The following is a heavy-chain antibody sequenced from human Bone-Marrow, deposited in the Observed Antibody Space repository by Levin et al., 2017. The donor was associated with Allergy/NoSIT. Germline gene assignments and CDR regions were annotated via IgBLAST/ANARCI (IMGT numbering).Heavy chain of an antibody. Sequence: ASVKVSCKASGYTFTSYGISWVRQAPGQGLEWMGWISAYNGNTNYAQKLQGRVTMTTDTSTSTAYMELRSLRSDDTAVYYCARDRPNMIVVVTKPYYFDYWGQGTLVTVSS. D-gene: IGHD3-22*01. CDR3: ARDRPNMIVVVTKPYYFDY. V-gene: IGHV1-18*01. CDR1: GYTFTSYG. CDR2: ISAYNGNT. J-gene: IGHJ4*02.